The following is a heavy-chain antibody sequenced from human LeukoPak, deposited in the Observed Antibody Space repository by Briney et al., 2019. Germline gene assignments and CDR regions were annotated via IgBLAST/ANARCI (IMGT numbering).Heavy chain of an antibody. CDR3: ARGNGDFHFDY. J-gene: IGHJ4*02. CDR1: GGSIGSYY. Sequence: PSETLSLTCTVSGGSIGSYYWNWIRRPAGKELEWIGRIYASGSTNYNPSLKSRVTMSVDTSKNQFSLRLRYVTAADTAVYYCARGNGDFHFDYWGQGILVTVSS. V-gene: IGHV4-4*07. D-gene: IGHD4-17*01. CDR2: IYASGST.